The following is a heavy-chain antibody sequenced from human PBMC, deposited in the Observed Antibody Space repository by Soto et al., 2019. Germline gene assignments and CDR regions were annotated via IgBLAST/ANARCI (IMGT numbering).Heavy chain of an antibody. Sequence: QVQLQQWGAGLLKPSETLSLTCAVYGGSFSGYYWTWIRQPPGTGLEWFGEINHSGSTNYNPSLKSRVTISVDTSKNQYSLNLTYVTAADTAVSYCARDKITGLFDYWGQGTLVTVSS. J-gene: IGHJ4*02. CDR2: INHSGST. V-gene: IGHV4-34*01. CDR1: GGSFSGYY. CDR3: ARDKITGLFDY. D-gene: IGHD2-8*02.